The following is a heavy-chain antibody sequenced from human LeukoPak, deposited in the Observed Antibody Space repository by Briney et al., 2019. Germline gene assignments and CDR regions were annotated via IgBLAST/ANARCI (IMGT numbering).Heavy chain of an antibody. V-gene: IGHV1-2*02. CDR1: GYTCTGQY. J-gene: IGHJ4*02. D-gene: IGHD3-22*01. CDR3: ARSYSYDSSGYYGAK. CDR2: INPNSGGT. Sequence: ASVKVSCKASGYTCTGQYIHWVRQAPGQGPEWMGWINPNSGGTNYAQKFQGRVTMTRDTSISTAYMEVSSLRSDDTAVYYCARSYSYDSSGYYGAKWGQGTLVTVSS.